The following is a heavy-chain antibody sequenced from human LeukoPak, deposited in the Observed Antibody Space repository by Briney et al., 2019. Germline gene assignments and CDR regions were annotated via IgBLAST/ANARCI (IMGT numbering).Heavy chain of an antibody. CDR3: GKTTVGYSSGQKPAWPVDF. D-gene: IGHD5-18*01. V-gene: IGHV3-48*02. CDR1: GFTFSTHS. Sequence: PGGSLTLSCAASGFTFSTHSMNWVRQAPGKGLEWVSYINHDGNDIYYGESVKGRFTISRDNPRNTVYLQINSLRDDDTAVYYCGKTTVGYSSGQKPAWPVDFWGQGTLVTVSS. J-gene: IGHJ4*02. CDR2: INHDGNDI.